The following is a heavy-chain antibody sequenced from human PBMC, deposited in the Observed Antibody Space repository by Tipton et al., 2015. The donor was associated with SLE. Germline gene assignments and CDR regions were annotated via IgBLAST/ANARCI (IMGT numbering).Heavy chain of an antibody. CDR3: ARSGGILRRGWDRDAFDI. CDR1: GGSISSSSYY. CDR2: IYTSGST. D-gene: IGHD6-19*01. J-gene: IGHJ3*02. Sequence: TLSLTCTVSGGSISSSSYYWGWIRPPPGKGLEWIGYIYTSGSTNYNPSLKSRVTIPVDTSNNQVSLKLSSVTAADPAVYYCARSGGILRRGWDRDAFDIWGQGTMVTVSS. V-gene: IGHV4-61*05.